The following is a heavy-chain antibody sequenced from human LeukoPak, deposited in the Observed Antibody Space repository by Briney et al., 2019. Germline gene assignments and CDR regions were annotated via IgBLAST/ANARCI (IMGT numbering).Heavy chain of an antibody. J-gene: IGHJ6*02. CDR3: ARGAGIAAAERLYYYYYGMDV. CDR2: INPNSGGT. CDR1: RYTFTGYY. V-gene: IGHV1-2*02. D-gene: IGHD6-13*01. Sequence: ASVKVSCKASRYTFTGYYMHWVRQAPGQGLEWMGWINPNSGGTNYAQKFQGRVTMTRDTSISTAYMELSRLRSDDTAVYYCARGAGIAAAERLYYYYYGMDVWGQGTTVTVSS.